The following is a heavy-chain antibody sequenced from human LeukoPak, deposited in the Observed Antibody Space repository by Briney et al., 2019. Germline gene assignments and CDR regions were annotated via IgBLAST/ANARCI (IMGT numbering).Heavy chain of an antibody. Sequence: SETLSLTCAVYGGSFSGYYWSWIRQPPGKGLEWIGEINHSGSTNYNPSLKSRVTISVDTSKNQFSLKLSSVTAADTAVYYCARVPSHSLARRDYWGRGTLVTVSS. V-gene: IGHV4-34*01. J-gene: IGHJ4*02. CDR1: GGSFSGYY. CDR3: ARVPSHSLARRDY. D-gene: IGHD6-13*01. CDR2: INHSGST.